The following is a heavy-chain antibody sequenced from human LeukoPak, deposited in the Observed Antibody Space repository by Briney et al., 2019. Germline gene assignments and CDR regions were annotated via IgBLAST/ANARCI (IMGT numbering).Heavy chain of an antibody. CDR2: VIHSGRT. Sequence: SETLSLTCAVYGGSFSDYYWTWIRQPPGRGLEWIGEVIHSGRTNYNPSLKSRVTISVDTSKNQFSLKLSSVTAADTAVYYCARGSGIIPSLLWFGEPLGYFDYWGQGTLVTVSS. CDR1: GGSFSDYY. CDR3: ARGSGIIPSLLWFGEPLGYFDY. V-gene: IGHV4-34*01. D-gene: IGHD3-10*01. J-gene: IGHJ4*02.